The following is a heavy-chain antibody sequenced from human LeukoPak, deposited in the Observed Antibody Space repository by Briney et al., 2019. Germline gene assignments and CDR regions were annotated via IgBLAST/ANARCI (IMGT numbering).Heavy chain of an antibody. J-gene: IGHJ4*02. Sequence: ASVKVSCKASGYTFTSYGISWVRQAPGQGLEWMGWINPNSGGTNYAQKFQGRVTMTRDTSISTAYMELSRLRSDDTAVYYCARAFYYGSGSHSIDYWGQGTLVTVSS. V-gene: IGHV1-2*02. D-gene: IGHD3-10*01. CDR1: GYTFTSYG. CDR3: ARAFYYGSGSHSIDY. CDR2: INPNSGGT.